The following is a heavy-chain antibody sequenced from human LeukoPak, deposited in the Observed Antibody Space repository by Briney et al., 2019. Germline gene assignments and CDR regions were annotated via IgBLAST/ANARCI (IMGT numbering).Heavy chain of an antibody. D-gene: IGHD6-6*01. V-gene: IGHV3-23*01. CDR2: TSRGGDRT. Sequence: PGRSLRLSCAASGFTFNNYAMNCVRHAPGKGLEWVSTTSRGGDRTHYADSVKGRFTMSRDNSNDTLFLQMNSLRVVDTALYYCAKGAFSSSFPHFDYWGQGILVTVSS. CDR1: GFTFNNYA. CDR3: AKGAFSSSFPHFDY. J-gene: IGHJ4*02.